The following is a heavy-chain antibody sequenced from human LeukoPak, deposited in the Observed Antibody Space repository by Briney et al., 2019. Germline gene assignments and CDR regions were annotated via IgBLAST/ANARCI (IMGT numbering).Heavy chain of an antibody. V-gene: IGHV3-21*01. CDR1: GFTFSSYS. J-gene: IGHJ4*02. CDR3: ARGIVVVPAAPDY. Sequence: PGGSLRLSCAASGFTFSSYSMNWVRQAPGKGLEWVSSISSSSSYIYYADSVKGRFTISRDNAKNSLYLQMNSLRAEDTAVYYCARGIVVVPAAPDYWGQGTLVTVSS. CDR2: ISSSSSYI. D-gene: IGHD2-2*01.